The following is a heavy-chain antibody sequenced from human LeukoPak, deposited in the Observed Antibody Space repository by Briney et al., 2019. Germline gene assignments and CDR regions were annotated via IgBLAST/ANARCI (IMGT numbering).Heavy chain of an antibody. D-gene: IGHD6-19*01. CDR1: GFIFRSYG. V-gene: IGHV3-48*01. CDR2: ISTSSSTI. CDR3: AREEIAVAGLDY. J-gene: IGHJ4*02. Sequence: PGGSLRLSCAASGFIFRSYGMNWVRQAPGKGLEWVSYISTSSSTIYYADSVKGRFTISRDSAKNSLYLQVNSLRAEDTAVYYCAREEIAVAGLDYWGQGTLVTVSS.